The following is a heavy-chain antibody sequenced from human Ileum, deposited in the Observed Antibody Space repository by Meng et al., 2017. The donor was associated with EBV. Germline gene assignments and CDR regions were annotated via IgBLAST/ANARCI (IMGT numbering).Heavy chain of an antibody. CDR3: ARRPGSPSSRFDY. CDR2: IYWNDDK. Sequence: QITLKASGPSLVKPKQTLTLTCSFSGFSLTSSGVGVGWIRQPPGKALEWLALIYWNDDKRYSPSLKSRLTVTRDTSKNQVVLTLTNVDPVDTATYYCARRPGSPSSRFDYWGQGTLVTVSS. D-gene: IGHD6-6*01. V-gene: IGHV2-5*01. CDR1: GFSLTSSGVG. J-gene: IGHJ4*02.